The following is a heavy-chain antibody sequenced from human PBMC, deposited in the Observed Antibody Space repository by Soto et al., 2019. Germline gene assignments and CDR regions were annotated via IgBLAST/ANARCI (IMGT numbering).Heavy chain of an antibody. CDR3: AREGGGSGSYYRDYYYGMDV. Sequence: QGQLVQSGAEVKKPGSSRKVSCKASGGTFSSYTISWVRQAPGQGLEWMGRIIPILGIANYAQKFQGRVTITADKSTSTAYMELSSLRSEDTAVYYCAREGGGSGSYYRDYYYGMDVWGQGTTVTVSS. D-gene: IGHD3-10*01. CDR2: IIPILGIA. J-gene: IGHJ6*02. V-gene: IGHV1-69*08. CDR1: GGTFSSYT.